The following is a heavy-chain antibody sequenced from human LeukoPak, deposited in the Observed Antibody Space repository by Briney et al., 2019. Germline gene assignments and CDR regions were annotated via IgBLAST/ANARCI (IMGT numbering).Heavy chain of an antibody. Sequence: GGSLRLSCAASGFTFSSYSMNWVRQAPGRGLEWVSSIRSSSSYIYYADSVKGRFTISRDNAKNSLSLQMNSLRAEDTAVYYCARGNYDFWSGSFDYWGQGTLVTVSS. CDR3: ARGNYDFWSGSFDY. V-gene: IGHV3-21*01. J-gene: IGHJ4*02. CDR2: IRSSSSYI. CDR1: GFTFSSYS. D-gene: IGHD3-3*01.